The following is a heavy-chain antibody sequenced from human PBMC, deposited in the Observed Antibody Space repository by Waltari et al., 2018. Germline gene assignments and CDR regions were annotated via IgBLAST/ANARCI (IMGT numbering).Heavy chain of an antibody. V-gene: IGHV3-33*05. D-gene: IGHD6-13*01. J-gene: IGHJ6*02. CDR2: IKYDGSIK. CDR1: GFSPGNYG. Sequence: QVHVVESGGGVVQPGGSLRLSCAASGFSPGNYGRHWVRQAPGKGLEWVAVIKYDGSIKNYADSVKGRFTISRENSKNTLYLEMKSLRAEDTAVYYCAREYSRICFHALDGWGQGTAVTVSS. CDR3: AREYSRICFHALDG.